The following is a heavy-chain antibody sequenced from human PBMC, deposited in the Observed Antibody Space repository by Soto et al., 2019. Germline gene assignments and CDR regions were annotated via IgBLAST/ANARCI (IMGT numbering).Heavy chain of an antibody. V-gene: IGHV1-69*06. CDR3: AREEICGGDCYSGNY. Sequence: QVQLVQSGAEVKKPGSSVTVSCKASGGTFSSYAISWVRQAPGQGLEWMGGIIPIFGTANYAQKFQGRVTITADKSTSTAYMELSSLRSEDTAVYYCAREEICGGDCYSGNYWGQGTLVTVSS. CDR2: IIPIFGTA. J-gene: IGHJ4*02. D-gene: IGHD2-21*02. CDR1: GGTFSSYA.